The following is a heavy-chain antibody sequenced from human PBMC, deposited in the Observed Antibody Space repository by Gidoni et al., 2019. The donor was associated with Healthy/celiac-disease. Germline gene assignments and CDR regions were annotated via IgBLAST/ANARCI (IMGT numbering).Heavy chain of an antibody. CDR1: GGTFSSYA. J-gene: IGHJ6*03. Sequence: VKKPGSSVKVSCKASGGTFSSYAISWVRQAPGQGLEWMGGIIPIFGTANYAQKFQGRVTITADESTSTAYMELSSLRSEDTAVYYCARVIEQLVARPLDYYYMDVWGKGTTVTVSS. CDR2: IIPIFGTA. D-gene: IGHD6-6*01. V-gene: IGHV1-69*01. CDR3: ARVIEQLVARPLDYYYMDV.